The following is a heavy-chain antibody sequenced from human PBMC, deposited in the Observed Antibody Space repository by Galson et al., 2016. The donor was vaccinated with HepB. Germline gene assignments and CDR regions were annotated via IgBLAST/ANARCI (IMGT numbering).Heavy chain of an antibody. Sequence: SLTCAVSGGSITTNNWWSWVRQPPGKGLEWMGQIYNSGDTNLNPSLKSRLTMPVDRSKNQFSLKLNFVTAADTALYFCTREAPGDYFDYWGQGVLVTVST. CDR2: IYNSGDT. CDR3: TREAPGDYFDY. CDR1: GGSITTNNW. V-gene: IGHV4-4*01. J-gene: IGHJ4*02.